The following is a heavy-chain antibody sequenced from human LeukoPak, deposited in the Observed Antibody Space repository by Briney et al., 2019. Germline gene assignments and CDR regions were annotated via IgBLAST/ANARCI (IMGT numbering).Heavy chain of an antibody. J-gene: IGHJ4*02. CDR1: GGSISSGGYY. CDR2: IYYSGST. Sequence: SETLSVTCTVSGGSISSGGYYWSWIRQHPGKGLEWIGYIYYSGSTYYNPSLKSRLTISVDTSKNQFSLKLTSVTAADTAVYYCARRISSNWIFDYWGQGTPVTVSS. CDR3: ARRISSNWIFDY. V-gene: IGHV4-31*03. D-gene: IGHD6-13*01.